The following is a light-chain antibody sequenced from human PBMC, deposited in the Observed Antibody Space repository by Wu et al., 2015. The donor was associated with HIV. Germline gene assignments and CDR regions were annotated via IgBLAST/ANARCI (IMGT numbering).Light chain of an antibody. CDR2: GAS. CDR3: QQYDDFPRT. Sequence: DIQMTQSPSSLSASVGDRVTITCRASQAISNSLAWYQQKPGKAPKLLLYGASKLESGVPSRFSGSGSGTDYTLTINSLQPEDIAIYYCQQYDDFPRTFGQGTKLEIK. CDR1: QAISNS. V-gene: IGKV1-NL1*01. J-gene: IGKJ2*01.